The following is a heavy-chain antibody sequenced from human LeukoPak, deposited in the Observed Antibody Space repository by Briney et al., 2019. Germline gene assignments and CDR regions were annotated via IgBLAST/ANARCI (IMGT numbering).Heavy chain of an antibody. V-gene: IGHV3-9*01. Sequence: PGGSLRLSCAASGFSFDDYAMHWVRQAPGKGLEWVSGISWNSGSIAYADSVKGRFTISRDNAKNSLYLQMNSLRVEDTAMYYCAKGLEDYDSSGGLDYWGQGTLVTVSS. CDR1: GFSFDDYA. CDR3: AKGLEDYDSSGGLDY. CDR2: ISWNSGSI. J-gene: IGHJ4*02. D-gene: IGHD3-22*01.